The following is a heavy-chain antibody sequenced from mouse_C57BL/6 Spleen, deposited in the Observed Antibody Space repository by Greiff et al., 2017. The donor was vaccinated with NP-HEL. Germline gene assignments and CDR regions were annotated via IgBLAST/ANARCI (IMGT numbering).Heavy chain of an antibody. D-gene: IGHD1-1*01. CDR1: GYTFTSYW. CDR3: ARGDAVVAAAMDY. V-gene: IGHV1-50*01. J-gene: IGHJ4*01. Sequence: QVQLQQPGAELVKPGASVKLSCKASGYTFTSYWMQWVKQRPGQGLEWIGEIDPSDSYTNYNQKFKGKATLTVDTSSSTAYMQLSSLTSEDSAVYYCARGDAVVAAAMDYWGQGTSVTVSS. CDR2: IDPSDSYT.